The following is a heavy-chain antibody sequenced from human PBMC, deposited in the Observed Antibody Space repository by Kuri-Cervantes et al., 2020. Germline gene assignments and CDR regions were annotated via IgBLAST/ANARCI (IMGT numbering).Heavy chain of an antibody. CDR3: ARGSSWYDY. CDR1: GGSFSGYY. Sequence: GSLRLSCAVYGGSFSGYYWSWIRQPPGKGLEWIGYMSYSGTTNYNPSLQSRVTMSVDTSKNQFSLKLSSVTAADTAVYYCARGSSWYDYWGQGTLVTVSS. V-gene: IGHV4-59*01. CDR2: MSYSGTT. J-gene: IGHJ4*02. D-gene: IGHD6-13*01.